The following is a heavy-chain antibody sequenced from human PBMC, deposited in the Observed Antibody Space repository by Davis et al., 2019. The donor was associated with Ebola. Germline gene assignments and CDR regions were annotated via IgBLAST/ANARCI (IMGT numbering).Heavy chain of an antibody. Sequence: SETLSLTCTVSGGSISSYYWSWIRQPPRKGLEWIGSIYYSGITYYNPSLKSRVTISVDTSKNQFSLKLSSVTAADTAVYYCAREEGYCSGGSCYSGYFDYWGQGTLVTVSS. V-gene: IGHV4-39*02. CDR2: IYYSGIT. J-gene: IGHJ4*02. CDR3: AREEGYCSGGSCYSGYFDY. CDR1: GGSISSYY. D-gene: IGHD2-15*01.